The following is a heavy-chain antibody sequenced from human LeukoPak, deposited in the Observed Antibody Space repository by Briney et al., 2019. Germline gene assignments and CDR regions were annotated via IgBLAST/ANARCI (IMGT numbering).Heavy chain of an antibody. CDR3: VRGTSRESGYGGDDPY. CDR2: ISTDGISR. CDR1: DFTFSTYW. Sequence: LPGGSLRLSCAGSDFTFSTYWMHWVRQAPGKGLVWVSRISTDGISRTYADSVKGRFTISRDNASNTLFLQMDSLRAEDTAVYYCVRGTSRESGYGGDDPYWGQGTLVIVSS. D-gene: IGHD5-12*01. J-gene: IGHJ4*02. V-gene: IGHV3-74*01.